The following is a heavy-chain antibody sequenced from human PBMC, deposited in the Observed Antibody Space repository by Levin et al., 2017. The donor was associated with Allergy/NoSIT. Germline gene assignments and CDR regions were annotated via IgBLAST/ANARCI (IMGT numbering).Heavy chain of an antibody. J-gene: IGHJ4*02. CDR3: AKGKRTAAAHFDY. Sequence: GGSLRLSCAASGFTFDDYAMHWVRQAPGKGLEWVSGISWNSGSIGYADSVKGRFTISRDNAKNSLYLQMNSLRAEDTALYYCAKGKRTAAAHFDYWGQGTLVTVSS. D-gene: IGHD6-13*01. V-gene: IGHV3-9*01. CDR1: GFTFDDYA. CDR2: ISWNSGSI.